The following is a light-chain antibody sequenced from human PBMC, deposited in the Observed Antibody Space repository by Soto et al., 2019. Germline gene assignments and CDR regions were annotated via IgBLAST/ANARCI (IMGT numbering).Light chain of an antibody. Sequence: DIMRTQSPDSLAVSLGERATINCRSSQSVLYSSNNDNYLAWYQQKPGQPPKLLIYLASTRESGVPDRFSGSGSGTDFTLTISSLQAEDVAVYYCQQYYITPRTFGQGTKVDIK. CDR2: LAS. V-gene: IGKV4-1*01. CDR3: QQYYITPRT. J-gene: IGKJ1*01. CDR1: QSVLYSSNNDNY.